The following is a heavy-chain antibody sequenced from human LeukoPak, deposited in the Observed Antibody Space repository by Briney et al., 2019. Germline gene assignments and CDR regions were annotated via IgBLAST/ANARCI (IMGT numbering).Heavy chain of an antibody. D-gene: IGHD3-10*01. Sequence: GESLKISCKGSGYSFTSYWIGWVRQMPGKGLEWMGIIYPGDSNTKYSPSFQGQVTISADKSISTAYLQWSSLKASDTAMYFCARHISGSYYYYMDIWGKGTTVTVSS. CDR1: GYSFTSYW. CDR2: IYPGDSNT. J-gene: IGHJ6*03. CDR3: ARHISGSYYYYMDI. V-gene: IGHV5-51*01.